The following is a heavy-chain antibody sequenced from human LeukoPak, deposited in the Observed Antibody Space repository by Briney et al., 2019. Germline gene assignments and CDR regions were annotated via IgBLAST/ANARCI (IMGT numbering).Heavy chain of an antibody. CDR2: IYSGGST. V-gene: IGHV3-53*01. J-gene: IGHJ4*02. CDR1: GFTVSSNY. Sequence: GGSLRLSCAASGFTVSSNYMSWVRQAPGKGLEWVSVIYSGGSTYYADSVKGRFTISRDNSKNTLYLQMNSLKTEDTAVYYCITPLPYSAQGGQGTLVTVSS. CDR3: ITPLPYSAQ. D-gene: IGHD2-21*01.